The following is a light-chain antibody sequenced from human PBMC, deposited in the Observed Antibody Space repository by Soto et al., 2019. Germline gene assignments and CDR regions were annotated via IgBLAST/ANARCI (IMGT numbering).Light chain of an antibody. CDR3: QQYGSSPLFT. J-gene: IGKJ3*01. V-gene: IGKV3-20*01. Sequence: EIMLTQSPCTLSLSPGERATLSCRPSQSVSSSYLAWYQQKPGQAPRLLIYGASNRATGIADRFSGSGSGTHFTLTISRLEPGDFAVYYCQQYGSSPLFTFGPGTKVDIK. CDR1: QSVSSSY. CDR2: GAS.